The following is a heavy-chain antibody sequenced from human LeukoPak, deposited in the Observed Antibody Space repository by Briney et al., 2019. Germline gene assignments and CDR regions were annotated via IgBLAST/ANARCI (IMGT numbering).Heavy chain of an antibody. CDR3: ARDPKSVRGRVDY. J-gene: IGHJ4*02. Sequence: GGSLRLSCAASGFTFSSYAMNWVRQAPGRGLEWVSGISGSGGSTYYADSVKGRFTISRDNSKNTLYLQMNSLRAEDTAVYYCARDPKSVRGRVDYWGQGTLVTVSS. CDR1: GFTFSSYA. V-gene: IGHV3-23*01. D-gene: IGHD1-26*01. CDR2: ISGSGGST.